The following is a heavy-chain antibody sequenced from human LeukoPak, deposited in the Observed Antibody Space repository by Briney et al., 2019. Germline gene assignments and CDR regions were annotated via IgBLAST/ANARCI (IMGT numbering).Heavy chain of an antibody. D-gene: IGHD1-1*01. Sequence: GASVKGSCKASGYTFISYGISWVRQAPGQGLEWMGWISAYNGNTNYAQKLQGRVTMTTDTYTSTTYMELRSLRSDDTAVYYCASSDGKYFQHWGQGTLVTVSS. CDR1: GYTFISYG. CDR2: ISAYNGNT. J-gene: IGHJ1*01. CDR3: ASSDGKYFQH. V-gene: IGHV1-18*01.